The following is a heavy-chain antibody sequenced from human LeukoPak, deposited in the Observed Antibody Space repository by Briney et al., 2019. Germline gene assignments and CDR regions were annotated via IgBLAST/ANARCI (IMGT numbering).Heavy chain of an antibody. CDR3: GRVITTATRHGDS. J-gene: IGHJ4*02. CDR1: GFTFSGYW. V-gene: IGHV3-74*01. Sequence: GGSLGLSCAASGFTFSGYWMHWVRQAPGKGLVWVSHINTDGSSATYADAVKGRFTISRDNAKNTLYLQMNSLRAEDTAVYYCGRVITTATRHGDSWGQGTLVTVSS. CDR2: INTDGSSA. D-gene: IGHD2-15*01.